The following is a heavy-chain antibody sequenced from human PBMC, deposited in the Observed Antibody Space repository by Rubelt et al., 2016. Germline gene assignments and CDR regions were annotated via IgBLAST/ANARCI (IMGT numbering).Heavy chain of an antibody. CDR2: FAWDDDK. J-gene: IGHJ4*02. D-gene: IGHD6-19*01. V-gene: IGHV2-70*01. CDR3: ARIAVAGTGFDY. Sequence: QVNLRGSGPALVKPTQTLTLTCTFSGFSLSTSGTCVSWIRQPPGKALEWLALFAWDDDKYYSTSLKTRLTISKDTSKNQVVRTMTNMDPVDTATYYCARIAVAGTGFDYWGQGTLVTVSS. CDR1: GFSLSTSGTC.